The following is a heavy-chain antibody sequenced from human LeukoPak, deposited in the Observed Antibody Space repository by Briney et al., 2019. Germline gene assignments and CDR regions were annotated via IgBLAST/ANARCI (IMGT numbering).Heavy chain of an antibody. V-gene: IGHV3-15*01. CDR1: GFTFSSYS. CDR3: VTDLVIKGYFDY. D-gene: IGHD2-21*01. CDR2: IRRKTDGETT. J-gene: IGHJ4*02. Sequence: GGSLRLSCAAPGFTFSSYSMSWVRQVPGKGLEWVGRIRRKTDGETTDHAAPVKGRFTISRDDSKNTLYLQMNSLKTEDTAVYYCVTDLVIKGYFDYWGQGALVTVSS.